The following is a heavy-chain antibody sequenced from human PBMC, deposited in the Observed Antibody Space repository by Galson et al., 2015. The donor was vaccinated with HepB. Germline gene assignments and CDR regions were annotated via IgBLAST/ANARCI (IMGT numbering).Heavy chain of an antibody. CDR1: GYTFSDYS. J-gene: IGHJ5*02. D-gene: IGHD2-15*01. V-gene: IGHV1-18*01. Sequence: SVKVSCKASGYTFSDYSITWVRQAPGQGLEWMGWINPYSRYTHYAQKVQGRVIMTTDTSTSTAYMELRSLRSDDTAVYYCARGGLVVVVGANLNNWFDPWGQGTLVTVSS. CDR3: ARGGLVVVVGANLNNWFDP. CDR2: INPYSRYT.